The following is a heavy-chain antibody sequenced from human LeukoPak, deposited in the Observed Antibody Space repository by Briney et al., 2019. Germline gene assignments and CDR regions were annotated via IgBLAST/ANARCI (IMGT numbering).Heavy chain of an antibody. D-gene: IGHD3-16*01. Sequence: GGSLRLSCAASGFTFSSYAMSWVRQAPGKGLEWVSVISGSGGTTNYADSVKGRFTISRDNSENTLHLQMNSLRAEDTAVYYCAKKVQGATGWFDPWGQGTLATVSS. J-gene: IGHJ5*02. V-gene: IGHV3-23*01. CDR3: AKKVQGATGWFDP. CDR1: GFTFSSYA. CDR2: ISGSGGTT.